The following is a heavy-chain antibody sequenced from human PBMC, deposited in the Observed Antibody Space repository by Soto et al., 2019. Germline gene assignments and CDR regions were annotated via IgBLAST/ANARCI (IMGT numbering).Heavy chain of an antibody. CDR3: AKDSTDFWSGYYIY. CDR1: GFTFSSYA. CDR2: ISGSGGST. J-gene: IGHJ4*02. V-gene: IGHV3-23*01. D-gene: IGHD3-3*01. Sequence: EVQLLESGGGLVQPGGSLRLSCAASGFTFSSYAMSWVRQAPGKGLEWVSAISGSGGSTYYADSVKGRFTISRENSKNTLYLQMNSLRAEDTAVYYCAKDSTDFWSGYYIYWGQGTLVTVSS.